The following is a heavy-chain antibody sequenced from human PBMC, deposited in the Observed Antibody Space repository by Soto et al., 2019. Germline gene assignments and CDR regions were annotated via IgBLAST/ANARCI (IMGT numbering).Heavy chain of an antibody. CDR3: ARDVTLDY. D-gene: IGHD4-4*01. J-gene: IGHJ4*02. Sequence: SETLSLTCTVSGGSISSGGYYWSWIRQHPGEGLEWIGYIYYSGSTYYNPSLKSRVTISVDTSKNQFSLKLSSVTAADTVVYYCARDVTLDYWGQGTLVTVSS. CDR2: IYYSGST. V-gene: IGHV4-31*03. CDR1: GGSISSGGYY.